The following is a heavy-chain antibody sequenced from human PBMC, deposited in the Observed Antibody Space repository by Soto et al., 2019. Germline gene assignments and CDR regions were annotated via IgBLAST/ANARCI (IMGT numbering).Heavy chain of an antibody. Sequence: SETLSLTCTVSGGSISSGGYYWSWIRQHPGKGLEWIGYIYYSGSTYYNPSLKSRVTISVDTSKNQFSLKLSSVTAADTAVYYCARGVWFGELAQRGWFDPWGQGTLVTVSS. D-gene: IGHD3-10*01. V-gene: IGHV4-31*03. CDR2: IYYSGST. J-gene: IGHJ5*02. CDR3: ARGVWFGELAQRGWFDP. CDR1: GGSISSGGYY.